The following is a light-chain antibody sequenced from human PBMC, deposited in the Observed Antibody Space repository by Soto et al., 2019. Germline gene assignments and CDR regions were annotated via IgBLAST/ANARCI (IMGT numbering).Light chain of an antibody. CDR1: QSVRVN. J-gene: IGKJ4*01. V-gene: IGKV3-15*01. Sequence: EVVMTQSPATLSVSPGERATLSCRASQSVRVNLAWYQQKPGQAPRLLIYDAATRATGVPARFTGSGSGTEFALTISSLQSEDVAVYYCQQYNKWPPLTFGGGTNVEIK. CDR3: QQYNKWPPLT. CDR2: DAA.